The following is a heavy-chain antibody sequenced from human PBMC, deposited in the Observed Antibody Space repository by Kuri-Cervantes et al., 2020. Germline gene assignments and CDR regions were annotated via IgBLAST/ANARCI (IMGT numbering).Heavy chain of an antibody. J-gene: IGHJ4*02. D-gene: IGHD3-3*01. CDR3: ARDAPYYEAYYFDY. CDR2: ISYDGGNK. V-gene: IGHV3-30*03. CDR1: GFTFSSYG. Sequence: GESLKISCAASGFTFSSYGMHWVRQAPGKGLEWVAVISYDGGNKYYADSVKGRFTISRDNSKNTLYLQMNSLRAEDTAVYYCARDAPYYEAYYFDYWGQGTLVTVSS.